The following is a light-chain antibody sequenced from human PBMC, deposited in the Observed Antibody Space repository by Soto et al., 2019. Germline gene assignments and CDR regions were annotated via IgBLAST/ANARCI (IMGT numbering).Light chain of an antibody. V-gene: IGLV2-14*01. CDR1: SSDVGDYNY. Sequence: SALTQPASVSGSPGQSITISCTGTSSDVGDYNYVSWYQQHPGKAPKLMIYEVTNRPSGVSNRFSGSKSGNTASLTISGLQAEDEADYYCSSYTSTNTRWMFGGGTKLTVL. CDR2: EVT. CDR3: SSYTSTNTRWM. J-gene: IGLJ3*02.